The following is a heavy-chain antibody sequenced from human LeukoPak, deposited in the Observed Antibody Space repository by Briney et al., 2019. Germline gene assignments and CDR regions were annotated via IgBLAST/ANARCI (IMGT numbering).Heavy chain of an antibody. D-gene: IGHD3-10*01. CDR2: IRYDVSNK. V-gene: IGHV3-30*02. J-gene: IGHJ6*02. Sequence: SGGSLRLSCAASGFTFSSYSMHWVRRAPGKGLEWVAFIRYDVSNKYYADSVKGRFTISRDNSKNTLYLQMNSLRAEDTAVYYCAKGPIYYGSGSYKSYYYYGMDVWGQGTTVTVSS. CDR1: GFTFSSYS. CDR3: AKGPIYYGSGSYKSYYYYGMDV.